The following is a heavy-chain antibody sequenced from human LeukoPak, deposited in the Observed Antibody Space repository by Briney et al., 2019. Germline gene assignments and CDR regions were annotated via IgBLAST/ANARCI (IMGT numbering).Heavy chain of an antibody. D-gene: IGHD3-16*02. J-gene: IGHJ4*02. CDR3: ARAPDYDYVWGSYRSYYFDY. V-gene: IGHV4-30-4*01. CDR1: GGSISSGDYY. CDR2: IYYSGST. Sequence: PSETLSPTCTVSGGSISSGDYYWSWIRQPPGKGLEWIGYIYYSGSTYYNPSLKSRVTISVDTSKNQFPLKLSSVTAADTAVYYCARAPDYDYVWGSYRSYYFDYWGQGTLVTVSS.